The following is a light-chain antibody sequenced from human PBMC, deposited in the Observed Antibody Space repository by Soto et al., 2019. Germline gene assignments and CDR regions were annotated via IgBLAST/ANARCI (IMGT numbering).Light chain of an antibody. CDR2: HVT. V-gene: IGLV2-14*03. Sequence: QSALTQPASVSGSPGQSITISCTGTSSDIGHYDYVSWYQQHPGKAPKLMIYHVTYRPSGVSNRYSGSKSVNSASLTISGLQADDEADYYCCSLTTSHTYVFVSGTKLTVL. J-gene: IGLJ1*01. CDR1: SSDIGHYDY. CDR3: CSLTTSHTYV.